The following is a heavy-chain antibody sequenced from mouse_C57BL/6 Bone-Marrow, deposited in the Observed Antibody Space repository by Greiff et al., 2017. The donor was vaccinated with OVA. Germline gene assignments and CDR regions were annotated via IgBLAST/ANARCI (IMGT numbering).Heavy chain of an antibody. V-gene: IGHV1-82*01. Sequence: VQLQQSGPELVKPGASVKISCKASGYAFSSSWMNWVKQRPGKGLEWIGRIYPGDGDTNYNGKFKGKATLTADKSSSTAYMQLSSLTSEDSAVYVCARESLTTVVSHFDYWGQGTTLTVSS. D-gene: IGHD1-1*01. J-gene: IGHJ2*01. CDR3: ARESLTTVVSHFDY. CDR1: GYAFSSSW. CDR2: IYPGDGDT.